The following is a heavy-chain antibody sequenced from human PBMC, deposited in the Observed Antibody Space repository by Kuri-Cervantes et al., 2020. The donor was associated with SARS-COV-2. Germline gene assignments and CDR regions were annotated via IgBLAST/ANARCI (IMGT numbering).Heavy chain of an antibody. CDR1: GYTFTSYY. D-gene: IGHD1-20*01. CDR3: ARFISGITGTTAAFDI. CDR2: INPSGGST. Sequence: ASVKVSCKASGYTFTSYYMHWVRQAPGQGLEWMGIINPSGGSTSYAQKFQGRVTMTRDTSTSTVYMELSSLRSEDTAVYYCARFISGITGTTAAFDIWGQGTMATVSS. J-gene: IGHJ3*02. V-gene: IGHV1-46*01.